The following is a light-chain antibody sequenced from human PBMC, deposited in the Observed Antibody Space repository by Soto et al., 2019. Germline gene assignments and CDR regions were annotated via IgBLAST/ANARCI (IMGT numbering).Light chain of an antibody. CDR3: QQRSNWPLT. J-gene: IGKJ4*01. Sequence: EIVLTQSPATLSLSPGERATLSCRASQSISSQLAWYQQKPGQAPRLLIHDASNRATGIPARFSGSGSSTDFTLTISRLEPEDFAVYFCQQRSNWPLTFGGGTKVEIK. CDR1: QSISSQ. V-gene: IGKV3-11*01. CDR2: DAS.